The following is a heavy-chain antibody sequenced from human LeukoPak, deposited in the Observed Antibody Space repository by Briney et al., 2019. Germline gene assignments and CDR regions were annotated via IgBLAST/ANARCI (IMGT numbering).Heavy chain of an antibody. CDR3: TGELSYPYFDY. V-gene: IGHV3-15*01. J-gene: IGHJ4*02. CDR2: IKSKTDGGTT. CDR1: GFTFSNAW. D-gene: IGHD3-10*01. Sequence: GGSLRLSCAASGFTFSNAWVSWVRQAPGEGRGWVGRIKSKTDGGTTDYAAPVKGRFTISRDDSKNTLYLQMNSLKTEDTAVYYCTGELSYPYFDYWGQGTLVTVSS.